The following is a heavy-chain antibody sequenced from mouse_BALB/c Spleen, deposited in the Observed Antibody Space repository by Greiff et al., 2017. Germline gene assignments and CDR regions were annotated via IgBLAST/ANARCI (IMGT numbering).Heavy chain of an antibody. D-gene: IGHD2-14*01. CDR3: ATYYRYDGTMDY. Sequence: EVKLMESGGGLVKPGGSLKLSCAASGFTFSSYAMSWVRQTPEKRLEWVASISSGGSTYYPDSVKGRFTISRDNARNILYLQMSSLRSEDTAMYYCATYYRYDGTMDYWGQGTSVTVSS. V-gene: IGHV5-6-5*01. J-gene: IGHJ4*01. CDR1: GFTFSSYA. CDR2: ISSGGST.